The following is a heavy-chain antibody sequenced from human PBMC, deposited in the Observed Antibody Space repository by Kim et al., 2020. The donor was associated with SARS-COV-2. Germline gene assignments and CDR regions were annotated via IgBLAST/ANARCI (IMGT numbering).Heavy chain of an antibody. CDR1: GYTLTDLS. J-gene: IGHJ4*02. Sequence: ASVKVSCKVSGYTLTDLSMHWVRQAPGKGLEWMGGFDPEVGETIYAQKFQGRVTMTEDTSTDTAYMELSSLRSEDTAVYYCATVGYYYDSSGYYTLDYWGQGTLVTVSS. CDR2: FDPEVGET. CDR3: ATVGYYYDSSGYYTLDY. D-gene: IGHD3-22*01. V-gene: IGHV1-24*01.